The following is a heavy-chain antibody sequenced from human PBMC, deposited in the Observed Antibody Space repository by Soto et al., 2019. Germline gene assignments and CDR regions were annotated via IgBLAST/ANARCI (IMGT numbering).Heavy chain of an antibody. Sequence: ASVKVSCKASGFTFTNYGISWVRQAPGQGLEWMGRIRPSGGSTGYAQEFQGRFTMTWDTSISTAYMDLSSLRSDDTAVYYCARGSVASAAEPTGMDVWGQGTTVTVSS. CDR3: ARGSVASAAEPTGMDV. CDR1: GFTFTNYG. D-gene: IGHD6-13*01. V-gene: IGHV1-2*02. CDR2: IRPSGGST. J-gene: IGHJ6*02.